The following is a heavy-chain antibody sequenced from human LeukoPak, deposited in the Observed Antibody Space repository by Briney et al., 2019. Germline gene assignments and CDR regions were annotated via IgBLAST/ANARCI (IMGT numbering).Heavy chain of an antibody. CDR1: GYSLTAFY. D-gene: IGHD3-10*01. J-gene: IGHJ4*02. CDR2: IHPRRGDT. V-gene: IGHV1-2*02. CDR3: ARDGVVLVRGVIYYFDY. Sequence: ASVKVSCKTSGYSLTAFYIHWVRQAPGQGLEWMGWIHPRRGDTNYAQKFQGRVTMTEDTSTDTAYMELSSLRSEDTAVYYCARDGVVLVRGVIYYFDYWGQGTLVTVSS.